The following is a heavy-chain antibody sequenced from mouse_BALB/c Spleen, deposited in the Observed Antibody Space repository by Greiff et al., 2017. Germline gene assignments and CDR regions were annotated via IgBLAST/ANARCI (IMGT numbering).Heavy chain of an antibody. J-gene: IGHJ3*01. D-gene: IGHD2-2*01. CDR3: TRSLWLRRRGFAY. V-gene: IGHV1S81*02. CDR2: INPSNGGT. Sequence: QVQLKQSGAELVKPGASVKLSCKASGYTFTSYYMYWVKQRPGQGLEWIGEINPSNGGTNFNEKFKSKATLTVDKSSSTAYMQLSSLTSEDSAVYYCTRSLWLRRRGFAYWGQGTLVTVSA. CDR1: GYTFTSYY.